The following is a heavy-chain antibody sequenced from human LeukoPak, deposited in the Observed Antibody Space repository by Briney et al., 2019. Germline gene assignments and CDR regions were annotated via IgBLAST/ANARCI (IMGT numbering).Heavy chain of an antibody. CDR3: ARVVRYFAADAFDI. Sequence: SQTLSLTCAVSGGSISSYYWSWIRQPPGKGLEWIGYIYYSGSTNYNPSLKSRVTISVDTSKNQFSLKLSSVTAADTAVYYCARVVRYFAADAFDIWGQGTMVTVSS. CDR1: GGSISSYY. V-gene: IGHV4-59*01. CDR2: IYYSGST. J-gene: IGHJ3*02. D-gene: IGHD3-9*01.